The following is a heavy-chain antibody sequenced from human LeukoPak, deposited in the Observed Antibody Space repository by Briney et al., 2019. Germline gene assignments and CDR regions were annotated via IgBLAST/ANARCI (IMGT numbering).Heavy chain of an antibody. V-gene: IGHV3-23*01. CDR1: GFTFSSYA. CDR2: ISESGDST. J-gene: IGHJ4*02. CDR3: ARECGGYSGYDAGGSAYYFDY. D-gene: IGHD5-12*01. Sequence: GGSLRLSCAASGFTFSSYAMSWVRQAPGKGLEWVSVISESGDSTYYADSVKGRFTMSRDKSKNTLYLQMNGLRAEDTAVYYCARECGGYSGYDAGGSAYYFDYWGQGTLVTVSS.